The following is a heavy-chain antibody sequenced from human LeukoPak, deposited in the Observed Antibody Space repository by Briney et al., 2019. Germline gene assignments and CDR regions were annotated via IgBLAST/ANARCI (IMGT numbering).Heavy chain of an antibody. D-gene: IGHD3-3*01. Sequence: GGSLRLSCAASGFTFSSYEMNWVRQALGKGREWVSYISSSGSTIYYADSVKGRFTISRDNAKNSLYLQMNSLRAEDTAVYYCAGGPYYDFWSGYSRAVNFDYWGQGTLVTVSS. CDR2: ISSSGSTI. V-gene: IGHV3-48*03. CDR1: GFTFSSYE. J-gene: IGHJ4*02. CDR3: AGGPYYDFWSGYSRAVNFDY.